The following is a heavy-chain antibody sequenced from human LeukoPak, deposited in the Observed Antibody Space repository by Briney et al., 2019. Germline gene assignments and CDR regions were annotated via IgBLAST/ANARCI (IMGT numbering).Heavy chain of an antibody. CDR2: ISYDGSNK. CDR1: GFTFSSYG. V-gene: IGHV3-30*03. Sequence: GGSLRLSCAASGFTFSSYGMHWVRQAPGKGLEWVAVISYDGSNKYYADSVKGRFTISRDNSKNTLYLQMNSLRAEDTAVYYCARDGPLGSSVLDYWGQGTLVTVSS. J-gene: IGHJ4*02. D-gene: IGHD6-6*01. CDR3: ARDGPLGSSVLDY.